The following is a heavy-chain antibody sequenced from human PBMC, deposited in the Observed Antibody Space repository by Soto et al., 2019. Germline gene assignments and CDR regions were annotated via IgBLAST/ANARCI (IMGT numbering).Heavy chain of an antibody. CDR2: IYHTGNT. J-gene: IGHJ6*02. CDR1: GGSVNTGDNY. V-gene: IGHV4-30-4*01. Sequence: HVQLHQSGPRLVKPSQTLSLECSVIGGSVNTGDNYWSWVRQSPGRGLEWNGYIYHTGNTFYNPALENRVTMSVDASKNQFSLTLTSVPAADTAVYFCAREPLDGMDVWGQGTNVTVAS. CDR3: AREPLDGMDV.